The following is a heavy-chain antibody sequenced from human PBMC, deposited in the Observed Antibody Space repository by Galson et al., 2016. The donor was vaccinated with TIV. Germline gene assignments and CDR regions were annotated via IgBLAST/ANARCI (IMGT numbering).Heavy chain of an antibody. D-gene: IGHD5-18*01. CDR1: GGSVSRYY. Sequence: ETLSLTCSVSGGSVSRYYWSWVRQSPGKGLEWIGRIFTDGTTTYNPSLKSRVAISVDTPRRQFSLRLRSVTAADTALYYCATVNTNSRKYFDYWGQGIQVTVS. J-gene: IGHJ4*02. V-gene: IGHV4-4*07. CDR3: ATVNTNSRKYFDY. CDR2: IFTDGTT.